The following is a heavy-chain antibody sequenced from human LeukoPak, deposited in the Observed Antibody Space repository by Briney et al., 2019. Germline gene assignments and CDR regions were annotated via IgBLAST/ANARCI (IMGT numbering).Heavy chain of an antibody. D-gene: IGHD3-10*01. V-gene: IGHV1-18*01. Sequence: ASVKVSCKASGYTFTSYDINWVRQAPGQGLEWMGWISAYNGNTNYAQKLQGRVTMTTDTSTSTAYMELRSLRSDDTAVYYCARDRPLLLWFGELLSGEDDAFDIWGQGTMVTVSS. CDR2: ISAYNGNT. CDR1: GYTFTSYD. CDR3: ARDRPLLLWFGELLSGEDDAFDI. J-gene: IGHJ3*02.